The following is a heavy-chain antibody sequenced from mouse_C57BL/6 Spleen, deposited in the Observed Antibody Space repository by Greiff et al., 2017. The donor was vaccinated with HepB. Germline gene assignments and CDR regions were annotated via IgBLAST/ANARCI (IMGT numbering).Heavy chain of an antibody. V-gene: IGHV14-1*01. J-gene: IGHJ1*03. CDR3: TQGYYGSSSFYLYFDV. D-gene: IGHD1-1*01. CDR1: GFNIKDYY. CDR2: IDPEDGDT. Sequence: EVQLQQSGAELVRPGASVKLSCTASGFNIKDYYMHWVKQRPEQGLEWIGRIDPEDGDTEYAPKFQGKATMTADTSSNTAYLQLSSLTSEDTAVYYCTQGYYGSSSFYLYFDVWGTGTTVTVSS.